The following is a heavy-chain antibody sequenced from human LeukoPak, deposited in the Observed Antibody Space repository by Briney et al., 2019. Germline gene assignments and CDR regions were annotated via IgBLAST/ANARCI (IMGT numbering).Heavy chain of an antibody. CDR2: ISYDGSNK. CDR1: GFTFGSYG. D-gene: IGHD1-26*01. J-gene: IGHJ6*02. Sequence: PGGSLTLSCAASGFTFGSYGMHWVRQAPGKGLEWVAIISYDGSNKYYADCVKGRFTISRDNSKNTLYLQMNSLRAEDTAVYYCAKEAYSGTTKGRGRDYYGMDVWGQGTTVTVSS. CDR3: AKEAYSGTTKGRGRDYYGMDV. V-gene: IGHV3-30*18.